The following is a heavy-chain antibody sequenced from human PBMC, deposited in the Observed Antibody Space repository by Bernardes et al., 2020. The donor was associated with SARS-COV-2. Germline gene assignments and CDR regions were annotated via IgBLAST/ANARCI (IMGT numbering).Heavy chain of an antibody. V-gene: IGHV4-59*01. CDR3: ARGPRGDGSFDF. CDR2: NSYSGIT. D-gene: IGHD2-21*02. J-gene: IGHJ4*02. CDR1: GDSITAYY. Sequence: LSLTCTVSGDSITAYYWSWIRQPPGKGLEWIGHNSYSGITKYNPSLESRVTISVDTSSNQFSLQLTSVTAADRAVYYCARGPRGDGSFDFWGQGTLVTVSS.